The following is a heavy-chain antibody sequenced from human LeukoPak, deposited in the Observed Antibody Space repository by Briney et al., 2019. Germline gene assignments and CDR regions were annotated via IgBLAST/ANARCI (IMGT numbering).Heavy chain of an antibody. J-gene: IGHJ4*02. Sequence: SETLSLTCTVSGGSISSGSYYWSWIRQPAGKGLEWIGRIYTSGSTNYNPSLKSRVTISVDTSKDQFSLKLSSVTAADTAVYYCARDLENYYDSSGYCTWYFDYWGQGTLVTVSS. CDR2: IYTSGST. CDR3: ARDLENYYDSSGYCTWYFDY. CDR1: GGSISSGSYY. V-gene: IGHV4-61*02. D-gene: IGHD3-22*01.